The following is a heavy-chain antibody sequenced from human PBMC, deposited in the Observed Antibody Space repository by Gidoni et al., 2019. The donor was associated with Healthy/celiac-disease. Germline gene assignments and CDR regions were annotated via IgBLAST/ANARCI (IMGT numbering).Heavy chain of an antibody. D-gene: IGHD1-26*01. J-gene: IGHJ3*02. Sequence: QVQLVQSGAEVKKPGASVKVSCKASGYTFTSYAMHWVRQAPGQRLEWMGWINAGNGNTKYSQKCQGRVTITRDTSASTAYRELSSLRSEDTAVYYCARDSGSLGAFDIWGQGTMVTVSS. V-gene: IGHV1-3*01. CDR1: GYTFTSYA. CDR2: INAGNGNT. CDR3: ARDSGSLGAFDI.